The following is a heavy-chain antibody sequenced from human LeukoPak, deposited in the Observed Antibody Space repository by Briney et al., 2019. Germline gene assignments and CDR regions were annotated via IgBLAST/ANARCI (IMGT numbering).Heavy chain of an antibody. CDR1: GYTFTGYY. J-gene: IGHJ5*02. CDR3: ARSTRIRNWFDP. CDR2: INPNSGGT. Sequence: ASVKVSFKASGYTFTGYYMHWVRQAPGQGLEWMGWINPNSGGTNYAQKFQGRVTMTRDTSISTAYMELSRLRSDDTAVYCCARSTRIRNWFDPWGQGTLVTVSS. V-gene: IGHV1-2*02.